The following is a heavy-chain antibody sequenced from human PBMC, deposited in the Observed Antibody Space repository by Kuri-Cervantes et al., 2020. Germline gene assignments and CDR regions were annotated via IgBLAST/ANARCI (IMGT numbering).Heavy chain of an antibody. CDR2: IRSKANSYAT. J-gene: IGHJ4*02. Sequence: GESLKISCAASGFTFSSYGMHWVRQASGKGLEWVGRIRSKANSYATAYAASVKGRFTISRDDSKNTAYLQMNSLKTEDTAVYYCTRRAAMGFDYWGQGTLVTVSS. D-gene: IGHD5-18*01. V-gene: IGHV3-73*01. CDR3: TRRAAMGFDY. CDR1: GFTFSSYG.